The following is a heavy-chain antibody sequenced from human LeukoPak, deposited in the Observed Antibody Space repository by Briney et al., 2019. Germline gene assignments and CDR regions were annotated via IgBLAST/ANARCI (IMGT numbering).Heavy chain of an antibody. CDR1: GFTFTNYG. Sequence: GGSLRLSCATSGFTFTNYGMNWVRQAPGKGLEWVSYISNSAILHADSVKGRFSISRENSKNTLYLQMNSLRAEDTAVYYCAKDLEDDYGDYVGYWGQGTLVTVSS. D-gene: IGHD4-17*01. V-gene: IGHV3-23*01. J-gene: IGHJ4*02. CDR3: AKDLEDDYGDYVGY. CDR2: ISNSAI.